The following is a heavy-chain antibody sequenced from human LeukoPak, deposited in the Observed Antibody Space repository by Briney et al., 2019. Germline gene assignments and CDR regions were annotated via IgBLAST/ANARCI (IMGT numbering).Heavy chain of an antibody. CDR2: ISAAGDT. CDR1: GFTFSSYD. J-gene: IGHJ4*02. CDR3: VALGDRIY. V-gene: IGHV3-13*01. D-gene: IGHD2-21*02. Sequence: SGGSLRLSCAASGFTFSSYDMHWVRQGTGKGLEWVSAISAAGDTYYLDSVKGRFTISRENAKNSLYLQMNSLRAGDTAVYYCVALGDRIYWGQGTLVTVSS.